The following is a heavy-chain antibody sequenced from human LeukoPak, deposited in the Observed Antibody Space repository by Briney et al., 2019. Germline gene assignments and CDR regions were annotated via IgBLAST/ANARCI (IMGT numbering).Heavy chain of an antibody. Sequence: PGGSLRLSCAASGFTFNHYAMSWVRQAPGKGLEWVSGINHHGHTFYADSVKGRFTISRDNSKNTVFLQMNSLRADDTAEYFCARDLSFYGSGSYYFDYWGQGTLVTVSS. V-gene: IGHV3-23*01. CDR2: INHHGHT. CDR1: GFTFNHYA. CDR3: ARDLSFYGSGSYYFDY. J-gene: IGHJ4*02. D-gene: IGHD3-10*01.